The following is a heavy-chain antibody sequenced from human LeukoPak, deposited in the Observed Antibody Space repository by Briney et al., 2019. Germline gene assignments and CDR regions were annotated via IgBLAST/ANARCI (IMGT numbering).Heavy chain of an antibody. CDR3: AKRDSSGWYGLFDY. V-gene: IGHV3-30*18. Sequence: PGGSLRLSCAASGFTFSSYGMHWVRQAPGKGLEWVAAISYDGSNKYYADSVKGRFTISRDNSKNTLYLQMNSLRAEDTAVYYCAKRDSSGWYGLFDYWGQGTLVTVSS. CDR1: GFTFSSYG. D-gene: IGHD6-19*01. CDR2: ISYDGSNK. J-gene: IGHJ4*02.